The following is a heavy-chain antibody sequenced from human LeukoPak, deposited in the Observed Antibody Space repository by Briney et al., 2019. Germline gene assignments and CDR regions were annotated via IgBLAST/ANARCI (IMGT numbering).Heavy chain of an antibody. CDR3: SPDRGGIDWSVDY. V-gene: IGHV3-23*01. CDR1: GFTFPSYA. J-gene: IGHJ4*02. D-gene: IGHD3-9*01. CDR2: ISNSGGNT. Sequence: GGSLRLSCAASGFTFPSYAMSWVRQAPGKGLEWVSLISNSGGNTWYADSVKGRFTISRDNSKNTLSLQMDSLRADDSAVYFCSPDRGGIDWSVDYWGQGTLFTVSS.